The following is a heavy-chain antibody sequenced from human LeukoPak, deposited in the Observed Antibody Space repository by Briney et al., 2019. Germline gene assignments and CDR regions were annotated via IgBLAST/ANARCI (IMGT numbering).Heavy chain of an antibody. V-gene: IGHV4-34*01. CDR2: INHSGST. CDR3: ARGGSRLLWFGEPQRYYFDY. J-gene: IGHJ4*02. D-gene: IGHD3-10*01. Sequence: SETLSLTCAVYGGSFSGYYWSWIRQPPGKGLEWIGEINHSGSTNYNPSLKSRATISVDTSKNQFSLKLSSVTAADTAVYYCARGGSRLLWFGEPQRYYFDYWGQGTLVTVSS. CDR1: GGSFSGYY.